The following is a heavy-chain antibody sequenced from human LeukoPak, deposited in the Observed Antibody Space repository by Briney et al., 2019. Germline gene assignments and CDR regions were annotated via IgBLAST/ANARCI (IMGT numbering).Heavy chain of an antibody. V-gene: IGHV1-2*02. D-gene: IGHD3-9*01. CDR1: GYTFTGYN. J-gene: IGHJ4*02. CDR3: ARDPKLRYLGGFDY. Sequence: ASVKVSCKASGYTFTGYNMHWVRQAPGQGLEWMGWINPNSGGTNYAQKFQGRVTMTRDTSISTAYMELSRLRSDDKAVYYCARDPKLRYLGGFDYWGQGTLVTVSS. CDR2: INPNSGGT.